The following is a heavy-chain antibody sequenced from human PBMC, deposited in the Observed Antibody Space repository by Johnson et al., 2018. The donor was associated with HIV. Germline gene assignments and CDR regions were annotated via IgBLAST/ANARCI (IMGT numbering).Heavy chain of an antibody. V-gene: IGHV3-30*02. CDR1: GFTFSSYG. D-gene: IGHD1-26*01. J-gene: IGHJ3*02. CDR2: IRYDGSNK. CDR3: AKDPVGATWAFDI. Sequence: QMQLVESGGGVVQPGGSLRLSCAASGFTFSSYGMHWVRQAPGKGLEWVAFIRYDGSNKYYADSVTGRFTISRDNSKNTLYLQMNSLRAEDTAVYYCAKDPVGATWAFDIWGQGTMVTVSS.